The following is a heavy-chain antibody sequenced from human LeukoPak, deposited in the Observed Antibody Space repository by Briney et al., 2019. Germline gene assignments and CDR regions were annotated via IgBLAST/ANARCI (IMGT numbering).Heavy chain of an antibody. CDR3: ARGGDRGYCTNGVCFDY. D-gene: IGHD2-8*01. V-gene: IGHV4-34*01. CDR1: GGSFSGYY. CDR2: INHSGST. J-gene: IGHJ4*02. Sequence: SETLSLTCAVYGGSFSGYYWSWIRQPPGKGLEWMGEINHSGSTNYNPSLKSRVTISVDTSKNQFSLKLSSVTAADTAVYYCARGGDRGYCTNGVCFDYWGQGTLVTVSS.